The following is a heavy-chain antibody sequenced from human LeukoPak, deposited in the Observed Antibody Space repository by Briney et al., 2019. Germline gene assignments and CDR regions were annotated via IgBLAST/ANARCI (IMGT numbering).Heavy chain of an antibody. Sequence: GGSLRLSCAASGFTFSSYAMSWVRQPPDEGPECVAVISFDGSKIYYADSVKGRFTISRDDSKNTAYLQMNSLRLEDTAMYYCVKRGGGDHGLDVWGQGTTVTVSS. V-gene: IGHV3-30*18. CDR2: ISFDGSKI. D-gene: IGHD2-21*02. CDR3: VKRGGGDHGLDV. J-gene: IGHJ6*02. CDR1: GFTFSSYA.